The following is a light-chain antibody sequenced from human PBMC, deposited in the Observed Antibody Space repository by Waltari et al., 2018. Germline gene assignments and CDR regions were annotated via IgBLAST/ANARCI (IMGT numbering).Light chain of an antibody. CDR2: DVS. V-gene: IGLV2-14*01. J-gene: IGLJ3*02. Sequence: QSALPQPASVSGSPGQSITISCTGTSGDIGHYKFVSWYQQEPGRAPKLIVYDVSQRPSGVSNRFSGSKSGNTASLTISGLQAEDEADYYCSSYTTASSWVFGGGTKLTVL. CDR3: SSYTTASSWV. CDR1: SGDIGHYKF.